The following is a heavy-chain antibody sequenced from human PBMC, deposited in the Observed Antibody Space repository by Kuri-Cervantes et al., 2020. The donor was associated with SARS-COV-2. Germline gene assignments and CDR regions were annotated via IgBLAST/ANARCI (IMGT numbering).Heavy chain of an antibody. CDR1: GFIFSSHS. J-gene: IGHJ4*02. CDR2: ISSSSSTI. Sequence: GGSLRLSCAASGFIFSSHSMNWVRQAPGKGLEWVSYISSSSSTIYYADSVKGRFTISRDNAKNSLYLQMNSLRAEDTAVYYCAKELNEGYSSSWYFDYWGQGTLVTVSS. CDR3: AKELNEGYSSSWYFDY. V-gene: IGHV3-48*01. D-gene: IGHD6-13*01.